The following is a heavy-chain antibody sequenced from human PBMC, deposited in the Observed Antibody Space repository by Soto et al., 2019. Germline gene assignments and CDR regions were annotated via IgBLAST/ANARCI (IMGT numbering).Heavy chain of an antibody. CDR1: GFTFTNYW. Sequence: GGSLRLSCTASGFTFTNYWMHWVRQVPGKGLVWVSRIDGVGTGTSYSDSVRDRFTTSRDNAENTLYLQMNSLRAEDTAVYYCTTVFASGGQGTPVTVSS. D-gene: IGHD3-3*01. V-gene: IGHV3-74*01. CDR2: IDGVGTGT. CDR3: TTVFAS. J-gene: IGHJ1*01.